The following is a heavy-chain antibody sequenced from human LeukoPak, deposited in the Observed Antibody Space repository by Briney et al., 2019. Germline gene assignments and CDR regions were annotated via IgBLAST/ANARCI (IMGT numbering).Heavy chain of an antibody. CDR2: IYYSGST. CDR1: GGSISSYY. Sequence: PSETLSLTCTVSGGSISSYYWSWLRQPPGKGLEWIGYIYYSGSTNYNPSLKSRVTISVDTSKNQFSLKLSSVTAADTAVYYCARDAGNWYFDLWGRGTLVTVSS. J-gene: IGHJ2*01. CDR3: ARDAGNWYFDL. V-gene: IGHV4-59*01.